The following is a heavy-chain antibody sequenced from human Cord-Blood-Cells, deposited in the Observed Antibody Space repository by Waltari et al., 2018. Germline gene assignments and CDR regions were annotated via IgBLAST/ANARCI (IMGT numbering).Heavy chain of an antibody. J-gene: IGHJ4*02. V-gene: IGHV4-4*02. D-gene: IGHD3-22*01. CDR3: ARDLGGGYYYFDY. CDR2: IYHSGST. Sequence: RQPPGKGLEWIGEIYHSGSTNYNPSLKSRVTISVDKSKNQFSLKLSSVTAADTAVYYCARDLGGGYYYFDYWGQGTLVTVSS.